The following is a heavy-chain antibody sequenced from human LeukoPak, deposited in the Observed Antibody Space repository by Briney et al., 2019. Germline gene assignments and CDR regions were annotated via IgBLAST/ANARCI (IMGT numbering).Heavy chain of an antibody. J-gene: IGHJ5*02. D-gene: IGHD1-14*01. V-gene: IGHV4-39*01. Sequence: SETLSLTCSVSGDSISTTGYFWVWIRQSPGRDLEWIGSIFKSGNTFYNMSLKSRVTISVDTSENEFSLNLTSVTASDTAVYYCAGTGIRNWFDPWGQGILVTVSS. CDR2: IFKSGNT. CDR3: AGTGIRNWFDP. CDR1: GDSISTTGYF.